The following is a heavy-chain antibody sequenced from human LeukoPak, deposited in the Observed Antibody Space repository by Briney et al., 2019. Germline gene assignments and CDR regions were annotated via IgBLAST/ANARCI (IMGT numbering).Heavy chain of an antibody. J-gene: IGHJ4*02. D-gene: IGHD2-2*01. CDR3: ARGCCSSTSFDY. CDR1: GFTFSSYS. Sequence: GGSLRLSCAASGFTFSSYSMNWVRQAPGKGLEWVSSISSSSSYIYYADSVEGRFTISRDNAKNSLYLQMNSLRAEDTAVYYCARGCCSSTSFDYWGQGTLVTVSS. CDR2: ISSSSSYI. V-gene: IGHV3-21*01.